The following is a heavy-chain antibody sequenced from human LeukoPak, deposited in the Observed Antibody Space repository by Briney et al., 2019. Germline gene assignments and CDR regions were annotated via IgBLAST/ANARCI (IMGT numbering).Heavy chain of an antibody. CDR1: GFTFSSYS. J-gene: IGHJ4*02. CDR3: ARDPPLDYGDDEVQRDDY. V-gene: IGHV3-21*01. Sequence: GGSLRLSCAASGFTFSSYSMNWVRQALGKGLEWVSSISSSSSYIYYADSVKGRFTISRDNAKNSLYLQMNSLRAEDTAVYYCARDPPLDYGDDEVQRDDYWGQGTLVTVSS. D-gene: IGHD4-17*01. CDR2: ISSSSSYI.